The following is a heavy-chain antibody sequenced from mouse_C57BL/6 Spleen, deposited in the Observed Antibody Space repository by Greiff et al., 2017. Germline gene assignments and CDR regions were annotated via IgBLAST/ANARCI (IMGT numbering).Heavy chain of an antibody. J-gene: IGHJ3*01. CDR2: IDPISGGT. D-gene: IGHD2-5*01. Sequence: VQLEQPGAELVKPGASVKLSCKASGYTFTSYWMHWVKQRPGRGLEWIGRIDPISGGTKYNEKFKSKATLTVDKPSSTAYMQLSSLTSEDSAVYYCARSGVYSKSAWFAYWGQGTLVTVSA. CDR3: ARSGVYSKSAWFAY. CDR1: GYTFTSYW. V-gene: IGHV1-72*01.